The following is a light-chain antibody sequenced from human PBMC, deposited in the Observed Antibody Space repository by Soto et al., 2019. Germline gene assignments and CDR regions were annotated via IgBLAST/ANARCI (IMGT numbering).Light chain of an antibody. V-gene: IGKV3-15*01. J-gene: IGKJ2*01. CDR3: QQYNNWPYT. Sequence: EIVMTQSPATLSVSPGERATLSCRASQSVSSNLAWYQQKPGQAPRLLIYGASTRATGIPARFSGRGSGTEFTLTISRLQSEDFAVYYCQQYNNWPYTFGQGTKLEIK. CDR2: GAS. CDR1: QSVSSN.